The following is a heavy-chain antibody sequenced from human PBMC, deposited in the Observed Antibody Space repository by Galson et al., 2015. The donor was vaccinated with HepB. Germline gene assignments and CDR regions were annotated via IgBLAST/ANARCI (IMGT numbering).Heavy chain of an antibody. J-gene: IGHJ3*02. D-gene: IGHD3-3*01. CDR1: GTTFSDYY. Sequence: SLRLSCAASGTTFSDYYISWIRQAPGKGLEWVSYISSSGSTIYYADSVKGRFTISRDNAKNSLYLQMNSLRAEDTAVYYCASSFFGIPSGAFDIWGQGTMVTVSS. V-gene: IGHV3-11*01. CDR2: ISSSGSTI. CDR3: ASSFFGIPSGAFDI.